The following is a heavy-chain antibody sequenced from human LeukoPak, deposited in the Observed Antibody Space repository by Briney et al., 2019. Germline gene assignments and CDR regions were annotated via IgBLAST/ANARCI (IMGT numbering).Heavy chain of an antibody. Sequence: SETLSLTCTVSGGPINRHYWSWIRQPPGKGLEWIGYVFYPGSTNYNPSLKSRVTMSLDTSRDQFSLRLTSVTAADTAIYYCASRPAGSTWYGVFDYWSQGTLVTVSS. CDR2: VFYPGST. V-gene: IGHV4-59*11. CDR3: ASRPAGSTWYGVFDY. D-gene: IGHD6-13*01. CDR1: GGPINRHY. J-gene: IGHJ4*02.